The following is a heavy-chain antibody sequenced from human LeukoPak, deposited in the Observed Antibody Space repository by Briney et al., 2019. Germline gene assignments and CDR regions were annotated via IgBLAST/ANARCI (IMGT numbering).Heavy chain of an antibody. V-gene: IGHV1-18*01. CDR2: ISTYNGNT. J-gene: IGHJ4*02. Sequence: ASVKVSCKTSGYTFTTYGISWVRQAPGRGLEWMGWISTYNGNTNYAQKVQGRVTMTTDTSTSTAYMELRSLRSDDTAVYYCARPDGRGWDALDYWGQGTLVTVSS. CDR3: ARPDGRGWDALDY. D-gene: IGHD6-19*01. CDR1: GYTFTTYG.